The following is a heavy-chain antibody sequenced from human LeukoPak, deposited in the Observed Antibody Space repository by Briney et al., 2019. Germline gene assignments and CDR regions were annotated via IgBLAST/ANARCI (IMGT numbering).Heavy chain of an antibody. CDR2: IYHSGST. J-gene: IGHJ6*03. D-gene: IGHD3-10*01. V-gene: IGHV4-38-2*02. CDR1: GYSISSGYY. CDR3: ARCYYGSGSYYTHYYYYYMDV. Sequence: SETLSLTCTVSGYSISSGYYWGWIRQPPGKGLEWIGSIYHSGSTYYNPSLKSRVTISVDTSKNQFSLKLSSVTAADTAVYYCARCYYGSGSYYTHYYYYYMDVWGKGTTVTVSS.